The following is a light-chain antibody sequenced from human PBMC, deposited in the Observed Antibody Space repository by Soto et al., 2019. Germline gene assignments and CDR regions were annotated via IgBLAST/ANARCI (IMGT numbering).Light chain of an antibody. J-gene: IGKJ5*01. V-gene: IGKV4-1*01. CDR3: QQRSNSPPIT. Sequence: DVMVSKPPPAPLSSPAGEATTNCNTTQRGLYSYNNNSYLGWYQQKPRQPPQLLLYWASTRESGVPDRCSGSGSGTDFTLTISSLQPADVAVYYCQQRSNSPPITFGQGTRLEIK. CDR2: WAS. CDR1: QRGLYSYNNNSY.